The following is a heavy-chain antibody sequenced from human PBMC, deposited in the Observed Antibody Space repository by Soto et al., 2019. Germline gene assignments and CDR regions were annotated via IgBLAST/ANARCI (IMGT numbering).Heavy chain of an antibody. CDR3: VRDSRTGCSSINCYMH. Sequence: QLQLRESGPGLVQPSGTLSLTCDVSGDSLTNNHWWSWVRQAPGKGLEWIGEIWHTGRPHYNPSLKRRVAISIDKSNTQFSLKLSSVTAADTAVYYCVRDSRTGCSSINCYMHWGQGTLVTVSS. CDR2: IWHTGRP. D-gene: IGHD2-15*01. J-gene: IGHJ4*02. V-gene: IGHV4-4*02. CDR1: GDSLTNNHW.